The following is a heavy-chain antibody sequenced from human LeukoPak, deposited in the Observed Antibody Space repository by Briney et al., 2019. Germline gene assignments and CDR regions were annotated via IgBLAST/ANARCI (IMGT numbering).Heavy chain of an antibody. CDR2: INSDGSST. J-gene: IGHJ4*02. D-gene: IGHD3-22*01. CDR3: ARDSYYDSSGYPGY. V-gene: IGHV3-74*01. Sequence: GRSLRLSCAASGFTFSSYWMHWVRQAPGKGLGWVSRINSDGSSTSYADSVKGRFTISRDNAKNTLYLQMNSLRAEDTAVYYCARDSYYDSSGYPGYWGQGTLVTVSS. CDR1: GFTFSSYW.